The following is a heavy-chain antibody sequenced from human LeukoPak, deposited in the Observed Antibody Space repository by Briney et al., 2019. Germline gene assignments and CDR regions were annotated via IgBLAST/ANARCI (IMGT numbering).Heavy chain of an antibody. CDR3: ARDGLESIAARHYYYYYMDV. D-gene: IGHD6-6*01. V-gene: IGHV1-2*02. CDR1: GYTFTGYY. Sequence: ASVKVSCTASGYTFTGYYMHWVRQAPGQGLEWMGWINPNSGGTNYAQKFQGRVTMTRDTAISTAYMELSRLRSDDTAVYYCARDGLESIAARHYYYYYMDVWGKGTTVTVSS. J-gene: IGHJ6*03. CDR2: INPNSGGT.